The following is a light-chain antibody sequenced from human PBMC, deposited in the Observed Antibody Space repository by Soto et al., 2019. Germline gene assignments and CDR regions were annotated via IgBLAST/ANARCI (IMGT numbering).Light chain of an antibody. Sequence: DIQMTQSPSTLSASVGDRVTITCRASQSIGDWLAWYQQKPGKAPKLLIYKASSLESGVPSRFSGSGSGTEYTLTISSLQPDDFATYYCQQYNSFAPYTFGQGTKLEIK. CDR3: QQYNSFAPYT. CDR2: KAS. V-gene: IGKV1-5*03. CDR1: QSIGDW. J-gene: IGKJ2*01.